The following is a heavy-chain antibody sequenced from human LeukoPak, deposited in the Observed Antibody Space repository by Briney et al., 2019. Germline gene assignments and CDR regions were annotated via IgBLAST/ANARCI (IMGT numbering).Heavy chain of an antibody. Sequence: PSETLSLTCTVSGGSISSYYWSWIRQPAGKGLEWIGRIYTSGSTNYNPSLKSRVTMSVDTSKNQFSLKLSSVTAADTAVYYCARSSIVGATPQYYYYYMDVWGEGTTVTVSS. CDR2: IYTSGST. J-gene: IGHJ6*03. V-gene: IGHV4-4*07. CDR3: ARSSIVGATPQYYYYYMDV. CDR1: GGSISSYY. D-gene: IGHD1-26*01.